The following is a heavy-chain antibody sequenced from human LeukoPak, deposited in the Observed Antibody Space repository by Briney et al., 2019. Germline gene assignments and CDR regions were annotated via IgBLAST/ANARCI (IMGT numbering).Heavy chain of an antibody. D-gene: IGHD4-11*01. Sequence: ASVKVSCKASGYTFTSFGITWVRQAPGQGLEWMGWISAHDGNRNYAQSLQGRVSMTTDTSTSTAYMELSSLRSEDTAVYYCARDADSNRYYYYGMDVWGQGTTVTVSS. CDR2: ISAHDGNR. CDR1: GYTFTSFG. V-gene: IGHV1-18*01. CDR3: ARDADSNRYYYYGMDV. J-gene: IGHJ6*02.